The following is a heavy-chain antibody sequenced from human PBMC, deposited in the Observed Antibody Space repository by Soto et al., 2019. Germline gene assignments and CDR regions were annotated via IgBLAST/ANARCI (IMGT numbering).Heavy chain of an antibody. CDR2: INPSGGST. V-gene: IGHV1-46*01. D-gene: IGHD2-21*02. J-gene: IGHJ3*02. CDR1: GYTFTSYY. Sequence: GASVKVSCKASGYTFTSYYMHWVRQAPGQGLEWMGIINPSGGSTSYAQKFQGRVTMTRDTSTSTVYTELSSLRSEDTAVYYCASSPPQYCGGDCFGAFDIWGQGTMVTVS. CDR3: ASSPPQYCGGDCFGAFDI.